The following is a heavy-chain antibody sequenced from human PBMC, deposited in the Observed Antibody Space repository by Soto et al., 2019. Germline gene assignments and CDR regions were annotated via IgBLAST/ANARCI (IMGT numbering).Heavy chain of an antibody. Sequence: NPAETLSLTCAVYGGSFSGYYWSWVRQPPGKGLEWIGEINHSGSTNYNPSLKSRVTISVDTSKNQFSLKLSSVTAADTAVYYCARDRTLVLMVYVTMDVWGQGTTVTVSS. D-gene: IGHD2-8*01. CDR3: ARDRTLVLMVYVTMDV. CDR2: INHSGST. V-gene: IGHV4-34*01. CDR1: GGSFSGYY. J-gene: IGHJ6*02.